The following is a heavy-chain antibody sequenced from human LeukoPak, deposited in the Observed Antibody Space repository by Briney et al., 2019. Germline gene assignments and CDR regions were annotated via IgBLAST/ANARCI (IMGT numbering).Heavy chain of an antibody. CDR3: ARGLYCSSTSCYRFDP. CDR1: GYTFTGYY. J-gene: IGHJ5*02. V-gene: IGHV1-2*02. Sequence: ASVKVSCKASGYTFTGYYMHWVRQAPGQGLEWMGWINPNSGGTNYAQKFQGRVTMTRDTSISTAYMELSGLRSDDTAVYYCARGLYCSSTSCYRFDPWGQGTLVTVSS. D-gene: IGHD2-2*01. CDR2: INPNSGGT.